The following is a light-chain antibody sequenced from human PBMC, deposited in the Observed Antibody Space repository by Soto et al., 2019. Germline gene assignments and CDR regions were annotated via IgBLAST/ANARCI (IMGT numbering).Light chain of an antibody. CDR1: QSVRSTY. Sequence: EIVLTQSPGTLSLSPGERATLSCRASQSVRSTYLAWYQQKPGQAPRLLIYGASSRATDIPPRFSGSGSGTDFTLTISSLEPEDFAVYYCQQRRSWPPTITFGQGTRLEIK. V-gene: IGKV3D-20*02. J-gene: IGKJ5*01. CDR2: GAS. CDR3: QQRRSWPPTIT.